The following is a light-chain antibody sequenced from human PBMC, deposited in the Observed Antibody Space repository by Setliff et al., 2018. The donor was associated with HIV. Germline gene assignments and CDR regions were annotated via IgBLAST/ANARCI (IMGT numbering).Light chain of an antibody. J-gene: IGLJ3*02. Sequence: QSALAQPRSVSGSPGQSVTISCTGTSSDVGDYNHVSWYQQHPGKAPKLTIYDASKRPSGVPDRFSASKSGNTASLTISGLQAEDEADYYCSYAGKFTWVLGGGTKVTVL. CDR3: CSYAGKFTWV. CDR2: DAS. V-gene: IGLV2-11*01. CDR1: SSDVGDYNH.